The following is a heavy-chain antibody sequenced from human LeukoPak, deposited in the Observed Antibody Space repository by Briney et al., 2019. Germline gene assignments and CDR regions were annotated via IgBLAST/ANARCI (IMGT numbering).Heavy chain of an antibody. CDR2: IIPIFGIA. CDR1: GGTFSSYA. J-gene: IGHJ5*02. Sequence: SVKVSCKASGGTFSSYAISWVRQAPGQGLEWMGRIIPIFGIANYAQKFQGRVTITADKSTSTAYMELSGLRPEDTAVYYCARGGGPYYYDSSGPQSRPFDPWGQGTLVTVSS. V-gene: IGHV1-69*04. CDR3: ARGGGPYYYDSSGPQSRPFDP. D-gene: IGHD3-22*01.